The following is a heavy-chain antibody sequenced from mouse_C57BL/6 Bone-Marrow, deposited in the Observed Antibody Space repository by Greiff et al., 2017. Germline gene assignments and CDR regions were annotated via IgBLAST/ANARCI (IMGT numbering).Heavy chain of an antibody. D-gene: IGHD1-1*01. CDR3: AHYGSSYDAMDY. CDR1: GYTFTSYW. V-gene: IGHV1-74*01. J-gene: IGHJ4*01. CDR2: IHPSDSDT. Sequence: QVQLKQSGAELVKPGASVKVSCKASGYTFTSYWMHWVKQRPGQGLEWIGRIHPSDSDTNYNQKFKGKATLTVDKSSSTAYMQLSSLTSEDSAVYYCAHYGSSYDAMDYWGQGTSVTVSS.